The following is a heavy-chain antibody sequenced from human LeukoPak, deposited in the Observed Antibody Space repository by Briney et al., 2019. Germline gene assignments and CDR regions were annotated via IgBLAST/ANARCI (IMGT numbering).Heavy chain of an antibody. CDR1: GFTFSSYA. D-gene: IGHD3-3*01. CDR2: ISYDGSNK. J-gene: IGHJ4*02. Sequence: GGSLRLSCAASGFTFSSYAMHWVRQAPGKGLEWVAVISYDGSNKYYADSVKGRFTISRDNSKNTLYLQMNSLRAEDTAVYYCARDRDPYDFWSGILYFDYWGQRTLVTVSS. V-gene: IGHV3-30-3*01. CDR3: ARDRDPYDFWSGILYFDY.